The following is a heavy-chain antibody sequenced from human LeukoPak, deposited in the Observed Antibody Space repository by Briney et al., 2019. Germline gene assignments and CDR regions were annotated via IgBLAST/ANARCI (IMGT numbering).Heavy chain of an antibody. V-gene: IGHV3-20*04. CDR3: ARDRSATWYALDD. J-gene: IGHJ4*02. CDR2: IGWDGGGT. CDR1: GFKLEDFG. Sequence: PGGSLRLSCSGSGFKLEDFGMNWVRQAPGKGLEWVAGIGWDGGGTGYADSVRGRFSISRDNAKKSVYLQMNTLRAGDTALYYCARDRSATWYALDDWGQGTLVTVS. D-gene: IGHD2-2*01.